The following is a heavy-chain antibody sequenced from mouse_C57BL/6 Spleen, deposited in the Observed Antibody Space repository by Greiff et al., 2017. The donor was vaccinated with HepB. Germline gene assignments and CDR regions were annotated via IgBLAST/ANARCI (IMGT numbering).Heavy chain of an antibody. V-gene: IGHV5-4*03. D-gene: IGHD4-1*01. J-gene: IGHJ3*01. CDR1: GFTFSSYA. CDR3: ARGVGRNWFAY. CDR2: ISDGGSYT. Sequence: EVKVVESGGGLVKPGGSLKLSCAASGFTFSSYAMSWVRQTPEKRLEWVATISDGGSYTYYPDNVKGRFTISRDNAKNNLYLQMSHLKSEDTAMYYCARGVGRNWFAYWGQGTLVTVSA.